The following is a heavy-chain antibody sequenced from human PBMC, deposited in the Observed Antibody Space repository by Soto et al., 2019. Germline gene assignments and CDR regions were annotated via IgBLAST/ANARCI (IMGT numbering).Heavy chain of an antibody. CDR1: GFTFNSCA. CDR2: LSGTGDSA. Sequence: EVQLLESGGGLVQPGGSLRLSCAASGFTFNSCAISWVRQAPGKGLEWVAALSGTGDSADYANSVKGRFTVSRAEAKTTLYLQMSSLNADDTAIYYCAKDNGNDGSVTFFHWGQGTLVTVSA. CDR3: AKDNGNDGSVTFFH. D-gene: IGHD3-10*01. J-gene: IGHJ4*02. V-gene: IGHV3-23*01.